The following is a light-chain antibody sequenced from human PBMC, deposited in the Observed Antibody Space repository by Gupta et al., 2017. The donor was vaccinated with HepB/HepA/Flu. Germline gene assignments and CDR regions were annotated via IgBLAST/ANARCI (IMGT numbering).Light chain of an antibody. Sequence: DIQMTQSPPTLSASVGDRVTITCRASRNIERRLAWYKQKPGKAPKLLIYEASSLESGVPSRFSGSEYGTEFTLTISSRQPDDFASYYCQQYKSYSPYTFGQGTKMDIK. V-gene: IGKV1-5*03. CDR3: QQYKSYSPYT. J-gene: IGKJ2*01. CDR2: EAS. CDR1: RNIERR.